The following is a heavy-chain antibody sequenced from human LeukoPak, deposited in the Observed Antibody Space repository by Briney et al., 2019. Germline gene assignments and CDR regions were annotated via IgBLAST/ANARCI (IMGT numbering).Heavy chain of an antibody. Sequence: GGSLRLSCAASGFTFSTYTMSWVRQAPGKGLEWVSAISGSGGSTYYADSVKGRFTISRDNSKNTLYLQMNSLRAEDTAVYYCAKGGYSYGKRSYWGQGTLVTVSS. D-gene: IGHD5-18*01. CDR3: AKGGYSYGKRSY. CDR1: GFTFSTYT. V-gene: IGHV3-23*01. J-gene: IGHJ4*02. CDR2: ISGSGGST.